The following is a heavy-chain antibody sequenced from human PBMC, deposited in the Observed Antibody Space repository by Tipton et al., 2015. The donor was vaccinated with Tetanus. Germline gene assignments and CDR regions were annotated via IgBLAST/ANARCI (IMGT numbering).Heavy chain of an antibody. D-gene: IGHD5-24*01. V-gene: IGHV4-39*01. Sequence: TLSLTCTVSGGSISTTDSYWGWIRQPPGKGLEWIALIYGGNTYYDPSLKSRVGISLDTSKNQFSLKLTSVTAADTAIYYCAGRNYPYYFDYWGQGILVTVSS. CDR1: GGSISTTDSY. CDR3: AGRNYPYYFDY. J-gene: IGHJ4*02. CDR2: IYGGNT.